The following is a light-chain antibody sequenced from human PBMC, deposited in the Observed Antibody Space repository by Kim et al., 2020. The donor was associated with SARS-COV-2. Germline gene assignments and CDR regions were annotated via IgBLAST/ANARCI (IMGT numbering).Light chain of an antibody. J-gene: IGLJ2*01. V-gene: IGLV3-19*01. Sequence: VAMGQAVSSTDEGDSLSSYRATWYQQKPGQAPIAIFYGKNTRPSGIQERFSGASSGNTAFLTITATKAGDEDDYYCNSRDSNDNVVFGGGTKLTVL. CDR2: GKN. CDR3: NSRDSNDNVV. CDR1: SLSSYR.